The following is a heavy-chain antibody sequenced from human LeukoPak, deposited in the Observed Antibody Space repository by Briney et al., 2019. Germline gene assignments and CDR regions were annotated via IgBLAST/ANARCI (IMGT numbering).Heavy chain of an antibody. D-gene: IGHD3-22*01. CDR3: SRERGYYYDSSGYYYFDY. Sequence: GASVKVSCKASGYTFTSYYMHWVRQAPGQGLEWMGIINPSGGSTSYAQKFQGRVTMTTDTSTSTAYMELRSLRSDDTAVYYWSRERGYYYDSSGYYYFDYWGQGTLVTVSS. V-gene: IGHV1-46*01. CDR2: INPSGGST. CDR1: GYTFTSYY. J-gene: IGHJ4*02.